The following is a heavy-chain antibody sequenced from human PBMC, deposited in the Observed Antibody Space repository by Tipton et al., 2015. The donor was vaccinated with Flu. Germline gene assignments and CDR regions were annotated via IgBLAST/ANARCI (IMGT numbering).Heavy chain of an antibody. V-gene: IGHV4-39*01. CDR2: IYYSGST. CDR1: GGSISSSSYY. J-gene: IGHJ5*02. Sequence: TLSLTCTVSGGSISSSSYYWGWIRQPPGKGLEWIGSIYYSGSTYYNPSLKSRVTISVDTPKNQFSLKLSSVTAADTAVYYCARLEDSSGWYNWFDPWGQGTLVPVSS. CDR3: ARLEDSSGWYNWFDP. D-gene: IGHD6-19*01.